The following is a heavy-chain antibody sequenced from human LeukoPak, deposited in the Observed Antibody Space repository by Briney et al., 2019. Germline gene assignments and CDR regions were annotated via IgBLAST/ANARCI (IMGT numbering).Heavy chain of an antibody. CDR1: GYTFTGYY. J-gene: IGHJ6*03. D-gene: IGHD2-15*01. CDR3: ARDRHIVVVVAAYYMDV. Sequence: ASVKVSCKASGYTFTGYYMHWVRQAPGQGREWMGRINPNSGGTNYAQKFQGRVTMTRDTSISTAYMELSRLRSDDTAVYYCARDRHIVVVVAAYYMDVWGKGTTVTVSS. CDR2: INPNSGGT. V-gene: IGHV1-2*06.